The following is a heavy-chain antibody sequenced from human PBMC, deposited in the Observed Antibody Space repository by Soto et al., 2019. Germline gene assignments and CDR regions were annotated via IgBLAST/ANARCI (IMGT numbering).Heavy chain of an antibody. CDR3: AHSQVYPPHLGMDV. V-gene: IGHV2-5*02. CDR1: GFSLSTSGVG. CDR2: IYWDDDK. Sequence: QITLKESGPPLVKPTQTLTLTCTFSGFSLSTSGVGVGWIRQPPGKALEWLALIYWDDDKRYSPSLKSRLPITKDTSKNQVVLTMTNMDPVETATYYCAHSQVYPPHLGMDVWGQGTTVTVSS. J-gene: IGHJ6*02.